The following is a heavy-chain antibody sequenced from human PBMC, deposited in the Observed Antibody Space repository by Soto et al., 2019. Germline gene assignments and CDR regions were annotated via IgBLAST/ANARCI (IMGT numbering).Heavy chain of an antibody. J-gene: IGHJ4*02. CDR3: ARLKPIAAAFDY. D-gene: IGHD6-13*01. CDR1: GFTFSSYA. V-gene: IGHV3-64*01. Sequence: GGSLRLSCAASGFTFSSYAMHWVRQAPGEGLEYVSAISSNGGSTYYANSVKGRFTISRDNSKNTLYLQMGSLRAEDMAVYYCARLKPIAAAFDYWGQGTLVTVS. CDR2: ISSNGGST.